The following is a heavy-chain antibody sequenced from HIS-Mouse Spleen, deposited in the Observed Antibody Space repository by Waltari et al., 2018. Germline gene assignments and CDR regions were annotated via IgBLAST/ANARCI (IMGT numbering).Heavy chain of an antibody. CDR1: GGSISSRSYY. CDR3: AREIPYSSSWYDWYFDL. CDR2: ICYSGST. J-gene: IGHJ2*01. D-gene: IGHD6-13*01. Sequence: QLQLQESGPGLVKTSVTLSPTCTVSGGSISSRSYYSGWIRQPAGKGLEWIGGICYSGSTYYNPSLKSRVTISVDTSKNQFSLKLSSVTAADTAVYYCAREIPYSSSWYDWYFDLWGRGTLVTVSS. V-gene: IGHV4-39*07.